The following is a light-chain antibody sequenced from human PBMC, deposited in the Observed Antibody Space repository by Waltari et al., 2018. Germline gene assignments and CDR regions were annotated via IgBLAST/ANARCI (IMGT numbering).Light chain of an antibody. CDR3: SSYAGSNNLVV. CDR2: EVS. Sequence: QSALTQPPSASGSLGQSVTISCTGTSSDVGGYKYVSWYQQHPGKAPKLIIYEVSKRPPGVPDRFSGSKSGNTASLTVSGLLAEDEADYYCSSYAGSNNLVVFGGGTKLTVL. J-gene: IGLJ2*01. CDR1: SSDVGGYKY. V-gene: IGLV2-8*01.